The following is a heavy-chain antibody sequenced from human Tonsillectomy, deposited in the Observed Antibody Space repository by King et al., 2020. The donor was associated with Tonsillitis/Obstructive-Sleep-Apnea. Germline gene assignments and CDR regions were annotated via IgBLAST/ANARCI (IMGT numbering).Heavy chain of an antibody. D-gene: IGHD3-22*01. V-gene: IGHV3-9*01. CDR2: ISWNSGSI. Sequence: QLVQSGGGLVQPGRSLRLSCAASGFTFDDYAMHWVRQAPGKGLEWVSGISWNSGSIGYADSVKGRFTISRDNAKNSLYLQMNSLRAEDTALYYCAKSRIVVVNPALIDYWGQGTLVTVSS. CDR3: AKSRIVVVNPALIDY. CDR1: GFTFDDYA. J-gene: IGHJ4*02.